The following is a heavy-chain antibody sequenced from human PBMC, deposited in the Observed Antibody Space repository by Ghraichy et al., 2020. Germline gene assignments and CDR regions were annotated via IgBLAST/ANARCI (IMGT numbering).Heavy chain of an antibody. CDR3: ARGGGVGIIWYWGALDS. CDR2: IKQDESER. V-gene: IGHV3-7*01. J-gene: IGHJ3*02. D-gene: IGHD3-16*01. CDR1: GFTFSSYW. Sequence: GGSLRLSCAASGFTFSSYWMSWVRQAPGKGLEWVANIKQDESERYYVDSVKGRFTISRDNAKNSLYLQMNSLRAGDTAVYYCARGGGVGIIWYWGALDSWRRGTIVTVSS.